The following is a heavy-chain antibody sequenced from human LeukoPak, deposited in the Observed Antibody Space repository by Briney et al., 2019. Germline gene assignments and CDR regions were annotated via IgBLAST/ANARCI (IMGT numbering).Heavy chain of an antibody. CDR3: ARDLGYSSSWAFDY. CDR1: GFTFSSYA. V-gene: IGHV3-30-3*01. D-gene: IGHD6-6*01. CDR2: ISYDGSNK. Sequence: GGSLRLSCAASGFTFSSYAMHWVRQAPGKGLEWVAVISYDGSNKYYADSVKGRFTISRDNSKNTPYLQMNSLRAEDTAVYYCARDLGYSSSWAFDYWGQGTPVTVSS. J-gene: IGHJ4*02.